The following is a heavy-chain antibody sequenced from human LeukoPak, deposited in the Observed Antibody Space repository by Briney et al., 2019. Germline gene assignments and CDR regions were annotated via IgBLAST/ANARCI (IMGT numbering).Heavy chain of an antibody. D-gene: IGHD6-13*01. CDR1: GFTFSSYA. V-gene: IGHV3-30-3*01. CDR2: ISYDGSNK. CDR3: ARLPAYSSSWHGAFDI. Sequence: PGGSLRLSCAASGFTFSSYAMHWVRQAPGKGLEWVAVISYDGSNKYYADSVKGRFTISRDNSKNTLYLQMNSLRAEDTAVYYCARLPAYSSSWHGAFDIWGQGTMVTVSS. J-gene: IGHJ3*02.